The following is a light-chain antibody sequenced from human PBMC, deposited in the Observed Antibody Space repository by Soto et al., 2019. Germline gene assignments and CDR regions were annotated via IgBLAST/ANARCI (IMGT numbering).Light chain of an antibody. CDR3: AAWDDSLSGPWV. Sequence: QSVLTQPPSASGTPGQRVTISCSGSSSNIGSNYVYWYQQLPGTAPKLLIYRNNQRPSGVPDRFSGSKSGTSASLAISGLRSEDEADYYCAAWDDSLSGPWVFGGETKVTVL. J-gene: IGLJ3*02. CDR2: RNN. CDR1: SSNIGSNY. V-gene: IGLV1-47*01.